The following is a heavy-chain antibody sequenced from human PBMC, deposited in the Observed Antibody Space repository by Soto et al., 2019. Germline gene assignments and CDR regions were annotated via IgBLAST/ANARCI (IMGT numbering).Heavy chain of an antibody. D-gene: IGHD6-13*01. J-gene: IGHJ6*02. CDR2: INPNSGGT. CDR3: ARDPPGSIAAAGTRYYYYGMDV. V-gene: IGHV1-2*02. Sequence: ASVKVSCKASGYTFTGYYMHWVRQAPGQGLEWMGWINPNSGGTNYAQKFQGRVTVTRDTSISTAYMELSRLRSDDTAVYYCARDPPGSIAAAGTRYYYYGMDVCGQGTTLTVSS. CDR1: GYTFTGYY.